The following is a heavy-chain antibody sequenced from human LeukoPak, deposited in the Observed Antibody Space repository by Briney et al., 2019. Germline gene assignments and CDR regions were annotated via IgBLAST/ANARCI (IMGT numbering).Heavy chain of an antibody. CDR3: ARRGYCSSTSCYEYWFDP. D-gene: IGHD2-2*01. CDR2: IYYSGST. V-gene: IGHV4-39*01. J-gene: IGHJ5*02. CDR1: GGSISSSSYY. Sequence: SETLSLTCTISGGSISSSSYYWGWIRQPPGKGLEWIGIIYYSGSTYHNPSLKSRLTISVDTSKNQFSLKLSSVTATDTAVYYCARRGYCSSTSCYEYWFDPWGQGTLVTVSS.